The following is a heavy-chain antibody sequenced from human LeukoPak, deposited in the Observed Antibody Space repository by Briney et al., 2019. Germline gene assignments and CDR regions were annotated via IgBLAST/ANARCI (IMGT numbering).Heavy chain of an antibody. D-gene: IGHD3-22*01. CDR2: IYSGGST. Sequence: GGSLRLSCAASGFTFSSYAMHWVRQAPGKGLEWVSVIYSGGSTYYADSVKGRFTISRDNSKNTLYLQMNSLRAEDTAVYYCARERNYYDSSGPPDYWGQGTLVTVSS. CDR1: GFTFSSYA. CDR3: ARERNYYDSSGPPDY. J-gene: IGHJ4*02. V-gene: IGHV3-NL1*01.